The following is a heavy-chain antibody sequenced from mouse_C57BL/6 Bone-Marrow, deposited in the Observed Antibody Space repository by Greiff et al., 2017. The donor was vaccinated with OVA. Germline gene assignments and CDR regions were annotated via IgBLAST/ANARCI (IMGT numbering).Heavy chain of an antibody. Sequence: VQLQQSGAELVRPGASVKLSCTASGFTFTDDYMHWVKQRPEQGLEWIGWIDPENGDTDYASKFQGKATITADTSSNTAYMQLSSLTTEDTAVSYYATSGTTGVGDYALDYWGQGTSVTVSS. J-gene: IGHJ4*01. CDR2: IDPENGDT. V-gene: IGHV14-4*01. CDR3: ATSGTTGVGDYALDY. CDR1: GFTFTDDY. D-gene: IGHD1-1*01.